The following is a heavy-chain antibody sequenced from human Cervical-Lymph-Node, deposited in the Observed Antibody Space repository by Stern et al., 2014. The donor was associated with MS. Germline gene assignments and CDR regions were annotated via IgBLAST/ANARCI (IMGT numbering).Heavy chain of an antibody. V-gene: IGHV1-8*01. CDR3: ARRDCSGGSCYMGVSH. CDR2: MNPNNGNT. D-gene: IGHD2-15*01. CDR1: GYTFTSHD. J-gene: IGHJ4*02. Sequence: VQLVQSGAEVKKPGASVKVSCQASGYTFTSHDLNWVRQATGQGLEWMGWMNPNNGNTGYAQKFQDRVTMTRDTSISTAYMELSSLTSEDTAVYYCARRDCSGGSCYMGVSHWGQGTLVTVSS.